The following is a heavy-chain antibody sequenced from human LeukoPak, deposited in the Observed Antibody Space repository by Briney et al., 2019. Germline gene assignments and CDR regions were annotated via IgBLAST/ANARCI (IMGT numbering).Heavy chain of an antibody. CDR2: IIVGSGAT. CDR1: GFTFSTSA. J-gene: IGHJ3*01. Sequence: ASVKVSCKTSGFTFSTSAVQWVRQARGQRLEWIGWIIVGSGATNYAQSLQGRFTITRDMSTNTAYMELSSLGSEDSAVYYCAAELYGVYTDCCTFHLWGQGTMVTVSS. V-gene: IGHV1-58*01. D-gene: IGHD4-17*01. CDR3: AAELYGVYTDCCTFHL.